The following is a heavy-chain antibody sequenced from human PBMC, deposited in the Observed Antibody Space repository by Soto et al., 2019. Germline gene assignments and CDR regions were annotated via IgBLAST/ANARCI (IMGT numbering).Heavy chain of an antibody. V-gene: IGHV4-34*01. CDR3: ARGVRWLLKG. Sequence: QVQLQQWGAGLLKPSETLSLTCAVYGGSFSGYYWSWIRQPPGKGLEWIGEINHSGSTNYNPSLKSRVTISVDTSKNQFSLKLSSVTAADTAVYYCARGVRWLLKGWGQGTLVTVSS. CDR2: INHSGST. J-gene: IGHJ4*02. D-gene: IGHD2-15*01. CDR1: GGSFSGYY.